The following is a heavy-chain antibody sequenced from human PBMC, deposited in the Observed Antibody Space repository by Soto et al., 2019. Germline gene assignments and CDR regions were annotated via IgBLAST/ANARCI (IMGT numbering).Heavy chain of an antibody. J-gene: IGHJ6*02. CDR2: ISYDGSNK. D-gene: IGHD6-19*01. Sequence: GGSLRLSCAASGFTFSSYCVHWVRQAPGKGLEWVAVISYDGSNKYYADSVKGRFTISRDNSKNTLYLQMNSLRAEDTAVYYCAKDHLYGLPYSSGFDSSANYGMDVWGQGTTVTVSS. V-gene: IGHV3-30*18. CDR3: AKDHLYGLPYSSGFDSSANYGMDV. CDR1: GFTFSSYC.